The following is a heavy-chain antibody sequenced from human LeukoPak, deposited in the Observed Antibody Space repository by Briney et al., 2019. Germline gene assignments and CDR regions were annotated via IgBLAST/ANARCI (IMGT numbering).Heavy chain of an antibody. Sequence: PGGSLRLSCAASGFTVSRNYMSWIRQAPGKGLEWVSYISSSGSTTFSSDSAKDRFTISRDNAKNSLYLQMDSLRAEDTAVYYCARVLDPLDFWGQGTLVTVSS. CDR2: ISSSGSTT. CDR3: ARVLDPLDF. CDR1: GFTVSRNY. J-gene: IGHJ4*02. V-gene: IGHV3-11*04.